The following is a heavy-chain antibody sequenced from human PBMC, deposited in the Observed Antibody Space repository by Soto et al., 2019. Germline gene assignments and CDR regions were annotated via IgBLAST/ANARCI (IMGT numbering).Heavy chain of an antibody. CDR1: RYSFTSYW. CDR3: ARHPICSGVSCDEGFWFDP. V-gene: IGHV5-10-1*01. Sequence: GESLKISCKGSRYSFTSYWISGVRQMPGKGLEWMGRIDPSDSYTNYSPSVQGHVTLPADKSISTAYLQWSSLQGSDTAMHYCARHPICSGVSCDEGFWFDPWGQGTRVTVSS. CDR2: IDPSDSYT. D-gene: IGHD2-15*01. J-gene: IGHJ5*02.